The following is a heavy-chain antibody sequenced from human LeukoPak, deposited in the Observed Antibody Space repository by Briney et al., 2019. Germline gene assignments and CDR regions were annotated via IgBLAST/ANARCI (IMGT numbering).Heavy chain of an antibody. J-gene: IGHJ4*02. D-gene: IGHD6-19*01. CDR1: GGTFSSYA. Sequence: SVKVSCKASGGTFSSYAISWVRQAPGQGLEWMGRIIPILGIANYAQKFQGRVTITADKSTSTAYMELSSLRSEDTAVYYCARDLGYSSGWYSDYWGQGTLVTVSS. CDR2: IIPILGIA. V-gene: IGHV1-69*04. CDR3: ARDLGYSSGWYSDY.